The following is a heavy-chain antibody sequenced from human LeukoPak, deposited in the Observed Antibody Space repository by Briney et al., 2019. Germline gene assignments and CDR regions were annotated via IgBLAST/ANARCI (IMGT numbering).Heavy chain of an antibody. J-gene: IGHJ4*02. V-gene: IGHV4-34*01. Sequence: SETLSLNCAVYGGSFSGYYWSWIRQPPGKGLEWIGEINHSGSTNYNPSLKSRVTISVDTSKNQFSLKLSSVTAADTAVYYCARGLTGYSSQKAFDYWGQGTLVTVSS. D-gene: IGHD6-19*01. CDR2: INHSGST. CDR3: ARGLTGYSSQKAFDY. CDR1: GGSFSGYY.